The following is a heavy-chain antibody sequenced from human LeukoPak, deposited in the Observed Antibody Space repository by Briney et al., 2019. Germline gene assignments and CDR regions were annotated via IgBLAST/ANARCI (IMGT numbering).Heavy chain of an antibody. J-gene: IGHJ4*02. CDR2: IYTSGST. D-gene: IGHD6-19*01. CDR1: GGSISSYY. V-gene: IGHV4-4*07. Sequence: SETLSLTCTVSGGSISSYYWSWIRQPAGKGLEWIGRIYTSGSTNYNPSLKSRVTISVDKSKNQFSLELSSVTAADTAVYYCAREQWLVRRYFDYWGQGTLVTVSS. CDR3: AREQWLVRRYFDY.